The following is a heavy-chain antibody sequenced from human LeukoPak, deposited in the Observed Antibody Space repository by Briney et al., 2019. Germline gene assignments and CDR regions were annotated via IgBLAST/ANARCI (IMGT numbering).Heavy chain of an antibody. CDR2: INAGNGDT. D-gene: IGHD5-12*01. CDR3: ARGYSGYPPQGF. CDR1: GYTFSSYA. V-gene: IGHV1-3*01. J-gene: IGHJ4*02. Sequence: ASVKVSCKASGYTFSSYAMNWVRQAPGQRLEWMGWINAGNGDTKYSQKFQGRVTITRDTSASTAYMELSSLRFEDTAVYYCARGYSGYPPQGFWGQGTLVTVSS.